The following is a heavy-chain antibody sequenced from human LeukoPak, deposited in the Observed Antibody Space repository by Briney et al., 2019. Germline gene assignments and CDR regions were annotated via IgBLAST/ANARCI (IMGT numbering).Heavy chain of an antibody. Sequence: GASVKVSCKASGYTFISYGITWVRQAPGQGLEWMGWISTYNGNTTYAQKFQGRVTMTTDTSTSTAYMELRSLRSDDTAVYYCARDRVVYQPNWFDPWGQGTRVTVSS. CDR2: ISTYNGNT. CDR1: GYTFISYG. D-gene: IGHD2-8*02. J-gene: IGHJ5*02. V-gene: IGHV1-18*01. CDR3: ARDRVVYQPNWFDP.